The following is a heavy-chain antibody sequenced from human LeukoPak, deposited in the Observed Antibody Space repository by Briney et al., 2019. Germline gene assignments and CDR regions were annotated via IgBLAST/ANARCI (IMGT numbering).Heavy chain of an antibody. CDR2: IYYCGST. CDR3: ARRGHSSSWSLDYYYYYFDV. D-gene: IGHD6-13*01. CDR1: GGSINSTSHY. V-gene: IGHV4-39*01. Sequence: SETLSLTCTVSGGSINSTSHYWGWIRQPPGKGLEWIGSIYYCGSTSYNPSPKSRVTISVDTSKNQFSLKLSSVTAADTALYYCARRGHSSSWSLDYYYYYFDVWGKGTTVTVSS. J-gene: IGHJ6*03.